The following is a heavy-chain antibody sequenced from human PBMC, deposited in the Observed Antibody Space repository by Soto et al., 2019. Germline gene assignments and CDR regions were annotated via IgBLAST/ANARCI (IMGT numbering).Heavy chain of an antibody. CDR3: ARDGYSYALDV. J-gene: IGHJ6*02. CDR2: IRQDGNEM. V-gene: IGHV3-7*01. CDR1: GFTIGGAW. Sequence: QSGGPLRLFCAASGFTIGGAWMSWVRQAPGKGLEWVAKIRQDGNEMYYVDAVRGRFTISRDNAKNSLYLQMNSLRVEDTALYYCARDGYSYALDVWGQGTTVTVSS.